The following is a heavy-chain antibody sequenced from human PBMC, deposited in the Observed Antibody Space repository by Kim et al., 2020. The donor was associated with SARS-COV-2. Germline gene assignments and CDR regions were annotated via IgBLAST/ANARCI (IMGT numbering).Heavy chain of an antibody. J-gene: IGHJ6*02. D-gene: IGHD3-22*01. CDR2: ISSSSSTI. Sequence: GGSLRLSCAASGFTFSSYSMNWVRQAPGKGLEWVSYISSSSSTIYYADSVKGRFTISRDNAKNSLYLQMNSLRDEDTAVYYCARDPGAAGYYDSSGYYHYYYYGMDVWGQGTTVTVSS. CDR3: ARDPGAAGYYDSSGYYHYYYYGMDV. V-gene: IGHV3-48*02. CDR1: GFTFSSYS.